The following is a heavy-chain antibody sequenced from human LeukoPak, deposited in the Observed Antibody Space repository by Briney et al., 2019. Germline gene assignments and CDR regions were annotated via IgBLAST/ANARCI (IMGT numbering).Heavy chain of an antibody. V-gene: IGHV4-31*03. Sequence: SETLSLTCTVSGGSISSGGYYWSWIRQHPGKGLEWIGYIYYSGSTYYNPSLKSRVTISVDTSKNQFSLKLSSVTAADTAAYYCAREALTGRLFDYWGQGTLVTVSS. CDR3: AREALTGRLFDY. D-gene: IGHD1-20*01. J-gene: IGHJ4*02. CDR1: GGSISSGGYY. CDR2: IYYSGST.